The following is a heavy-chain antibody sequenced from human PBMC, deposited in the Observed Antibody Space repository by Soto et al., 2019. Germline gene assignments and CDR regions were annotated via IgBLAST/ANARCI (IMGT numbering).Heavy chain of an antibody. D-gene: IGHD6-19*01. J-gene: IGHJ6*03. V-gene: IGHV3-23*01. CDR3: AKTMGQWLVRDYYYMDV. Sequence: GGSLRLSCAASGFTFSSYAMSWVRQAPGKGLEWVSVISGSGGSTFDADSVKGRFTISRDNSKNTLYLQMNSLRAEDTAVYYCAKTMGQWLVRDYYYMDVWGKGTTVTVSS. CDR1: GFTFSSYA. CDR2: ISGSGGST.